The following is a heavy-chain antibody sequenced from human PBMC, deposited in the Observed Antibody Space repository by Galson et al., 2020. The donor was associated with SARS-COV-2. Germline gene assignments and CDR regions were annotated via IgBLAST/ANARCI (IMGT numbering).Heavy chain of an antibody. CDR1: GFTFSSYA. CDR3: ARDYSGSYYGFDY. V-gene: IGHV3-30-3*01. D-gene: IGHD1-26*01. Sequence: GGSLRLSWAASGFTFSSYAMHWVRQPPGKGLEWVAVISYDGSNTYYADSVKGRFTISRDNSKNTLYLQMNSLRAEDTAVYYWARDYSGSYYGFDYWGQGTLVTVSS. J-gene: IGHJ4*02. CDR2: ISYDGSNT.